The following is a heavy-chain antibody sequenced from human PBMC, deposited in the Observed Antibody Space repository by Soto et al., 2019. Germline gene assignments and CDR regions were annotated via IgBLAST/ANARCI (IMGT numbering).Heavy chain of an antibody. J-gene: IGHJ4*02. CDR3: ARVVGCTNGVCYSPNLPFDY. CDR2: IIPIFGTA. Sequence: SVKVSCKASGGTFSSYAISWVRQAPGQGLEWMGGIIPIFGTANYAQKFQGRVTITADESTSTAYMELSSLRSEDTAVYYCARVVGCTNGVCYSPNLPFDYWGQGTLVTVSS. CDR1: GGTFSSYA. V-gene: IGHV1-69*13. D-gene: IGHD2-8*01.